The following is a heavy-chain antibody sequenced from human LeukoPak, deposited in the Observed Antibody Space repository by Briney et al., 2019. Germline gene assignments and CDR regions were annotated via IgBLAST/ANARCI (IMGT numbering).Heavy chain of an antibody. J-gene: IGHJ4*02. CDR3: ARSPPRWGSADY. V-gene: IGHV1-18*01. CDR1: GYTFTSYS. CDR2: ISAYNGNT. D-gene: IGHD2-21*01. Sequence: ASVKVSCKASGYTFTSYSISWVRQAPGQGLEWMGWISAYNGNTNYAQKLQGRVTMTTDTSTSTAYMELRSLRSDDPAVYYCARSPPRWGSADYWGQGTLVTVSS.